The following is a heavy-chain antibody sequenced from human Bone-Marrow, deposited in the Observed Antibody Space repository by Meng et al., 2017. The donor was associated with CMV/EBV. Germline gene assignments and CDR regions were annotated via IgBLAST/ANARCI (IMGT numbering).Heavy chain of an antibody. CDR2: INPSGGST. V-gene: IGHV1-46*01. CDR1: GYTFTSYY. J-gene: IGHJ4*02. CDR3: ARDLTQSDMVVTPGRADDY. D-gene: IGHD4-23*01. Sequence: ASVKVSCKASGYTFTSYYMHWVRQAPGQGLEWMGIINPSGGSTSYAQKFQGRVTMTRDTSTSTVHMELSSLRSEDTAVYYCARDLTQSDMVVTPGRADDYWGQGTLVTVSS.